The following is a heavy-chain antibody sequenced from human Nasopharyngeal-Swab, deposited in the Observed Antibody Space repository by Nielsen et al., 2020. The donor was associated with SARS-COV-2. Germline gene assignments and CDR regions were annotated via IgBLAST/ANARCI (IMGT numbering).Heavy chain of an antibody. D-gene: IGHD3-22*01. CDR3: ARGCYDSIR. J-gene: IGHJ4*02. Sequence: SVKVSCKTSGDTFTNSAISWVRQAPGQGLEWMGGIVPALGLPNYAQKFRGRVTISADRSTTTSYLELSSLRSEDTAIYYCARGCYDSIRWGQGTLVTVSS. CDR1: GDTFTNSA. V-gene: IGHV1-69*10. CDR2: IVPALGLP.